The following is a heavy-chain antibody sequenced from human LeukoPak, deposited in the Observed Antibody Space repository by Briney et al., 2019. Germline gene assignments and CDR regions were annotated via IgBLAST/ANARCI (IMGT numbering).Heavy chain of an antibody. CDR3: ARAGSSSRWVNDY. D-gene: IGHD6-13*01. CDR1: GYTFSKYY. Sequence: ASVKVSCKASGYTFSKYYMHWVRQAPGQGLEWMGWINPNSGGTNYAQKFQGRVTVTRDTSISTACMELSRLRSDDTAVFYCARAGSSSRWVNDYWGQGTLVTVSS. CDR2: INPNSGGT. J-gene: IGHJ4*02. V-gene: IGHV1-2*02.